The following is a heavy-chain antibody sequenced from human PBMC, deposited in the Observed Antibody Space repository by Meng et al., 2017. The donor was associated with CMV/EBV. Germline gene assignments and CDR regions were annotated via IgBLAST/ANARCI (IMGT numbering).Heavy chain of an antibody. J-gene: IGHJ4*02. CDR1: GGSSSGYY. CDR2: IYTSGST. D-gene: IGHD4-17*01. V-gene: IGHV4-4*07. CDR3: ARGPEVDYGDYVGLDY. Sequence: QWQLQESGPGLGQPAATLSLTCAVSGGSSSGYYWSWIRQPAGKGLEWIGRIYTSGSTNYNPSLKSRVTMSVDTSKNQFSLKLSSVTAADTAVYYCARGPEVDYGDYVGLDYWGQGTLVTVSS.